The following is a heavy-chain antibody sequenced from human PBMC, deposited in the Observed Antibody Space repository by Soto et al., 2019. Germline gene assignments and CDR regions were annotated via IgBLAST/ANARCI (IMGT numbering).Heavy chain of an antibody. CDR3: ATGRGGYSRDY. V-gene: IGHV3-74*01. J-gene: IGHJ4*02. CDR2: IDNDGSSR. Sequence: EVQLVESGGGLVQPGGSLRLSCAASGFTFSSNWMHWVRQGPGKGLVWVSRIDNDGSSRDYAESVQGRFTISRDNAKNTVDLGMSSLRADDTAVYSCATGRGGYSRDYWGQGSLVTVAS. D-gene: IGHD6-19*01. CDR1: GFTFSSNW.